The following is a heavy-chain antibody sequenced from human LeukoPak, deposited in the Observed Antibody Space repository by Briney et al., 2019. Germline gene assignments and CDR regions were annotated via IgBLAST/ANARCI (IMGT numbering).Heavy chain of an antibody. J-gene: IGHJ3*02. D-gene: IGHD6-19*01. Sequence: KPSETLSLTCTASGGSISSYYWSWIRQPPGKGLEWIGYIYYSGSTNYNPSLKSRVTISVDTSKNQFSLKLSSVTAADTAVYYCARDRGSSGWYGDVFDIWGQGTMVTVSS. CDR1: GGSISSYY. CDR3: ARDRGSSGWYGDVFDI. V-gene: IGHV4-59*01. CDR2: IYYSGST.